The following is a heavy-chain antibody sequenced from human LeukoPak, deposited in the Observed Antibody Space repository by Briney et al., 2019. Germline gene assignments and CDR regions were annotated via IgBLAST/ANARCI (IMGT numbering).Heavy chain of an antibody. CDR3: ARLGYDPEYFQH. Sequence: SGTLSLTCAVSGVSISSSNWWSWVRQPPGKGLEWIGEIYHSGSTNYNPSLKSRVTISVDKSKNQFSLKLSSVTAAGTAVYYCARLGYDPEYFQHWGQGTLVTVSS. J-gene: IGHJ1*01. CDR2: IYHSGST. CDR1: GVSISSSNW. V-gene: IGHV4-4*02. D-gene: IGHD1-14*01.